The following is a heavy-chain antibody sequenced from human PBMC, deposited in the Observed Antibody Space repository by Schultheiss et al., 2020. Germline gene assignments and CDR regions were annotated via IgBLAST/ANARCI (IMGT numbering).Heavy chain of an antibody. Sequence: GESLKISCAASGFTFSDYYMSWIRQAPGKGLEWVSYISSSGSTIYYADSVKGRFTISRDNAKNSLYLQMNSLRAEDTAVYYCARHPYTMDTAMVRIMDVWGKGTTVTVSS. CDR2: ISSSGSTI. J-gene: IGHJ6*03. V-gene: IGHV3-11*01. CDR1: GFTFSDYY. CDR3: ARHPYTMDTAMVRIMDV. D-gene: IGHD5-18*01.